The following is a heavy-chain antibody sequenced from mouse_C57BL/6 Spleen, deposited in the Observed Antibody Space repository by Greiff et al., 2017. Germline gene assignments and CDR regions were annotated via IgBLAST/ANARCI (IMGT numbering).Heavy chain of an antibody. J-gene: IGHJ2*01. Sequence: EVMLVESGEGLVKPGGSLKLSCAASGFTFSSYAMSWVRQTPEKRLEWVAYISSGGDYIYYADTVKGRFTISRDNARNTLYLQMSSLKSEDTGMYYCTRLNWDLFDYWGQGTTLTVSS. D-gene: IGHD4-1*01. CDR3: TRLNWDLFDY. CDR2: ISSGGDYI. CDR1: GFTFSSYA. V-gene: IGHV5-9-1*02.